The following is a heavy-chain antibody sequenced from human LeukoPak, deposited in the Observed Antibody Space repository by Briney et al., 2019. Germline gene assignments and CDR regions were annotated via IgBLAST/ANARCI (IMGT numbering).Heavy chain of an antibody. Sequence: GGSLRLSCAASGFTFSSYAMHWVRQAPGKGLGWVAVISYDGSNKYYADSVKGRFTISRDNSKNTLYLQMNSLRAEDTAVYYCAKHSRYCSGGSCYVHYWGQGTLVAVSS. CDR3: AKHSRYCSGGSCYVHY. D-gene: IGHD2-15*01. J-gene: IGHJ4*02. V-gene: IGHV3-30-3*02. CDR1: GFTFSSYA. CDR2: ISYDGSNK.